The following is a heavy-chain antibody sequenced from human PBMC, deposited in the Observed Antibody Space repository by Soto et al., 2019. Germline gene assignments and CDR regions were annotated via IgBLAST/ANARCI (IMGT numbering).Heavy chain of an antibody. V-gene: IGHV3-7*03. CDR2: IKKDGSER. J-gene: IGHJ4*02. Sequence: EESGGDLVQPGGSLRLSCEASGLTLSSYWMNWVRQAPGKGLEWVAIIKKDGSERHYVDSVKGRFTISRDNARNSLYLHMNDPRAEDTAVYYCAAGIGYLFDYWGRGTLVTVSS. D-gene: IGHD5-12*01. CDR3: AAGIGYLFDY. CDR1: GLTLSSYW.